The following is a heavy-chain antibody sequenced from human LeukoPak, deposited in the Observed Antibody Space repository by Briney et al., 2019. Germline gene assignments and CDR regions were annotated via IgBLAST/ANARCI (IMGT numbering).Heavy chain of an antibody. CDR3: AKGQMIPYSSNWYYFDY. CDR2: ISYDGSNK. CDR1: GFTFSRYS. J-gene: IGHJ4*02. V-gene: IGHV3-30*18. Sequence: GGSLRLSCVASGFTFSRYSMNWVRQAPGKGLEWVAVISYDGSNKYYADSVKGRFTISRDNSKNTLYLQMNSLRAEDTAVYYCAKGQMIPYSSNWYYFDYWGQGTLVTVSS. D-gene: IGHD6-13*01.